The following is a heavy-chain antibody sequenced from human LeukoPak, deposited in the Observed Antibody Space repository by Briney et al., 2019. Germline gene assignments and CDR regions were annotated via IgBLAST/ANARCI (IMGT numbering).Heavy chain of an antibody. CDR1: GDSVSSNSAA. V-gene: IGHV6-1*01. J-gene: IGHJ6*03. CDR3: ASSPSSAWSYYYHYMDV. CDR2: TFYMSKWYY. D-gene: IGHD6-19*01. Sequence: PSQTLSLTCAISGDSVSSNSAAWNWIRQSPSRGLEWLGRTFYMSKWYYDYAVSVKSRITINPDTSKNHFSLQLKSVTSEDTAVYYCASSPSSAWSYYYHYMDVWGKGTTVTVSS.